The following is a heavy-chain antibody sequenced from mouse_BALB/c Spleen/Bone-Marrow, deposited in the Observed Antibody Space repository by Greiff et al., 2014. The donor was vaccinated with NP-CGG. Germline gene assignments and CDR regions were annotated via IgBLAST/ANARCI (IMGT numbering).Heavy chain of an antibody. D-gene: IGHD1-1*01. J-gene: IGHJ3*01. CDR3: ASYYHGSSYGFAY. V-gene: IGHV14-3*02. Sequence: EVQLQQSGAELVKPGASVKLSCTASGFNIKDTYMHWVKQRPEQGLEWIGRIDPANGNTKYDPKFQGKATITADTSSNTAYLQLSSLTSEDTAVYYCASYYHGSSYGFAYWGQGTLVTGSA. CDR1: GFNIKDTY. CDR2: IDPANGNT.